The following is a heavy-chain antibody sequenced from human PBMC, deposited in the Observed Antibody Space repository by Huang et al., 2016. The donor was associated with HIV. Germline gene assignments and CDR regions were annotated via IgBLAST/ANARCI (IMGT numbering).Heavy chain of an antibody. Sequence: QVQLVQSGAEVKNPGASVRVSCKASGYTFTDSKIHWVRQAPGQGLEWMGWINPKRGGTIYAQGFQGRITMTRDTTISTVHMDLRRIQSDDTAVYFCARDWSFGSSTSPADWGQGTLVTVSS. V-gene: IGHV1-2*02. CDR3: ARDWSFGSSTSPAD. CDR1: GYTFTDSK. D-gene: IGHD6-6*01. J-gene: IGHJ4*02. CDR2: INPKRGGT.